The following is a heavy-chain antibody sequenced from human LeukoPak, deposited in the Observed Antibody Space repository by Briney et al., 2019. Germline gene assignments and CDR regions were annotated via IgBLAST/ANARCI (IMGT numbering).Heavy chain of an antibody. J-gene: IGHJ4*02. CDR3: TTVDYVWGSYRPF. CDR1: GFTFSNAW. V-gene: IGHV3-15*01. D-gene: IGHD3-16*02. CDR2: IKSKTDGGTT. Sequence: GGSLRLSCAASGFTFSNAWMSWVRQAPGKGLEWVGRIKSKTDGGTTDYAAPVKGRFTISRDDSKNTLYLQMNSLKTEDTAVYYCTTVDYVWGSYRPFWGQGTLVTVSS.